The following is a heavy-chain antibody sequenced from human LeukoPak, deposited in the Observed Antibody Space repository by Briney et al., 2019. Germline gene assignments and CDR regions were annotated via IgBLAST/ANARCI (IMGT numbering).Heavy chain of an antibody. CDR1: GFSVRTKY. V-gene: IGHV3-53*01. Sequence: PGGFLRLSCAASGFSVRTKYMSCVRQTPGRGLEWVSLIYASGTTYYAESVKGRFTVSRDNSENSLYLQMNSLRVEDTAVYYCARVGGVPAAQFDYWGQGTRVTVSS. J-gene: IGHJ4*02. CDR2: IYASGTT. D-gene: IGHD2-2*01. CDR3: ARVGGVPAAQFDY.